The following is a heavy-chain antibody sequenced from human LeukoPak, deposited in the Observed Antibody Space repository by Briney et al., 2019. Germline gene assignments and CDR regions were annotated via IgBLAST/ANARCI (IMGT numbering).Heavy chain of an antibody. J-gene: IGHJ4*02. CDR3: TKILGIAAAGRIDY. Sequence: SETLSLTCTVSGGSIRSSSYYWGWIPQPPGKGLEWIGSIYYSGSTYYNPSLKSRVTISVDTSKDQLSLKLSSVTAADTAVYYCTKILGIAAAGRIDYWGQGTLVTVSS. CDR2: IYYSGST. V-gene: IGHV4-39*01. D-gene: IGHD6-13*01. CDR1: GGSIRSSSYY.